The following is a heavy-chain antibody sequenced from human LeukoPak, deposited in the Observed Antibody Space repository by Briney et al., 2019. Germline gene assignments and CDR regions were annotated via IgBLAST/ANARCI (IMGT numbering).Heavy chain of an antibody. J-gene: IGHJ5*02. V-gene: IGHV3-74*01. Sequence: GGSLRLSRAHSVFSLSSYLLQGVRQAPRRGGAWVSRLSPVGRGTTSAHSLKGRFTISRNNATNTLYLQMRSLRADDTAVYYCTRMSRDAPGLPDLWGQGTLVTVSS. D-gene: IGHD5-24*01. CDR2: LSPVGRGT. CDR1: VFSLSSYL. CDR3: TRMSRDAPGLPDL.